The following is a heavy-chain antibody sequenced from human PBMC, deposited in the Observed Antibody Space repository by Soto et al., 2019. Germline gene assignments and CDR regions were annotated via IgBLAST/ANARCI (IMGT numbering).Heavy chain of an antibody. J-gene: IGHJ5*02. V-gene: IGHV4-30-4*01. Sequence: QVQLQESGPGLVKPSQTLSLTCTVSGGSINSGDYYWSWIRQPPGKGLEWIGYIYYSGSTYYNPSLKSGVSISADTSKNQFSLKLSSVTAADTAVYYCARAKGLVTVTTSWFDPWGQGTLVTVSS. CDR3: ARAKGLVTVTTSWFDP. CDR2: IYYSGST. CDR1: GGSINSGDYY. D-gene: IGHD4-17*01.